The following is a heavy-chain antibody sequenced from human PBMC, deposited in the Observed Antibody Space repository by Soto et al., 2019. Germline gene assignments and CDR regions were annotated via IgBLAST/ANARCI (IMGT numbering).Heavy chain of an antibody. D-gene: IGHD6-13*01. CDR1: GFTFSSYA. J-gene: IGHJ4*02. CDR3: ARDQGSSWDLDY. CDR2: ISYDGSNK. V-gene: IGHV3-30-3*01. Sequence: PGGSLRLSCAASGFTFSSYAMHWVRQAPGKGLEWVAVISYDGSNKYYADSVKGRFTISRDNSKNTLYLQMNSLRAEDTAVYYCARDQGSSWDLDYWGQGTLVTVSS.